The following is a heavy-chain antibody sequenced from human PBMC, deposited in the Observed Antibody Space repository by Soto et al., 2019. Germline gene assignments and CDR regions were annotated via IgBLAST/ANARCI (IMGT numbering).Heavy chain of an antibody. D-gene: IGHD2-2*01. CDR2: ISAYNGHT. CDR1: GYTFTNYG. J-gene: IGHJ4*02. Sequence: ASVKVSCKASGYTFTNYGISWVRQAPGQGLEWMGWISAYNGHTNYEQKFQGRVTLITDTSRSTAYMEVGSLRSDDTAMYYCARGPQCSSTSCYPKRPNFDYWGQGTLVTVSS. CDR3: ARGPQCSSTSCYPKRPNFDY. V-gene: IGHV1-18*01.